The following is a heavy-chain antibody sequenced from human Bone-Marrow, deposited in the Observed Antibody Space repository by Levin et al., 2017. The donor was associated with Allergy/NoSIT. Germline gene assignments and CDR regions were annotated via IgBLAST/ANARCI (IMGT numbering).Heavy chain of an antibody. CDR3: ARQAVPAAVNGFDS. D-gene: IGHD2-2*01. J-gene: IGHJ5*01. V-gene: IGHV4-59*08. Sequence: AGGSLRLSCTVSGASISSFYWSWIRQPPGKGLEWIGYIYYSGSTNYSPSLKSRVSMSADMSRNQVYLTMSSVTAADTAVYYCARQAVPAAVNGFDSWGQGTLVTVSS. CDR1: GASISSFY. CDR2: IYYSGST.